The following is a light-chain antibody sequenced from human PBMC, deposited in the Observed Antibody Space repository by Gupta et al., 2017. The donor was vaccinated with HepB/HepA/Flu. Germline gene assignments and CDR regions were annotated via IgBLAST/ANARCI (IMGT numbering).Light chain of an antibody. CDR1: QSISSY. V-gene: IGKV1-39*01. Sequence: DIQMTQSPSSLSAPVGDRVTITCRASQSISSYLNWYQQKPGKAPKLLIYAASSLQSGVPSRFSDSGSGTDFTLTISSLQPEDFAAYYCQQSYSTSWTFGQGTKLEIK. J-gene: IGKJ1*01. CDR3: QQSYSTSWT. CDR2: AAS.